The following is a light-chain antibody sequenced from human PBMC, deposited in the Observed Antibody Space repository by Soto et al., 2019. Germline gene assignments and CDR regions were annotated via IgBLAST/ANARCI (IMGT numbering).Light chain of an antibody. CDR3: QQRSNWPA. J-gene: IGKJ5*01. CDR2: EAS. V-gene: IGKV3-11*01. Sequence: EIVLTQSPATLSLSPGERATLSCRTSQSVSNNVAWYQQKPGQAPMLLIYEASTRATGIPARFSGSGSGTDFTLTISSLEPEDFAVYYCQQRSNWPAFGQGTRLEIK. CDR1: QSVSNN.